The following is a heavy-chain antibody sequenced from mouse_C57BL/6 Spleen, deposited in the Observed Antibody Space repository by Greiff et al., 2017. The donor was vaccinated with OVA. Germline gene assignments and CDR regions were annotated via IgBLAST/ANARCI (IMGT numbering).Heavy chain of an antibody. V-gene: IGHV1-26*01. CDR2: INPNNGGT. D-gene: IGHD1-1*01. Sequence: EVQLQQSGPELVKPGASVKISCKASGYTFTDYYMNWVKQSHGKSLEWIGDINPNNGGTSYNQKFKGKATLTVDKSSSTAYMELRSLTSEDSAVYYCARYGTTVVATSFDYWGQGTTLTVSS. CDR1: GYTFTDYY. CDR3: ARYGTTVVATSFDY. J-gene: IGHJ2*01.